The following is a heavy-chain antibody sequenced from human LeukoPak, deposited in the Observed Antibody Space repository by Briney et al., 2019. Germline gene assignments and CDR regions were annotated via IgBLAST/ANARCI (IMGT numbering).Heavy chain of an antibody. CDR1: GGSISSSNYY. CDR2: IYYSGLT. D-gene: IGHD3-22*01. V-gene: IGHV4-39*07. CDR3: AGGDYYDSSGPTRHAFDI. J-gene: IGHJ3*02. Sequence: TSETLSLTCIVSGGSISSSNYYWGWIRQPPGKGLESIGSIYYSGLTSYNPSLKSRVTISVDTSKNQFSLKLSSVTAADTAVYYCAGGDYYDSSGPTRHAFDIWGQGTMVTVSS.